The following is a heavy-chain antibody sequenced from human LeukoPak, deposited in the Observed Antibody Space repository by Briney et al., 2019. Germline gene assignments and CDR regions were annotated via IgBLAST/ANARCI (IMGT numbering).Heavy chain of an antibody. V-gene: IGHV3-30*03. Sequence: GGSLRLSCAASGFTFSSYGMHWVRQAPGKGLEWVAVTSYDGSNKYYADSVKGRFTISRDNAKNSLYLQMNSLRAEDTAVYYCARDGWSGYYYFDYWGQGTLVTVSS. CDR2: TSYDGSNK. D-gene: IGHD3-3*01. CDR3: ARDGWSGYYYFDY. J-gene: IGHJ4*02. CDR1: GFTFSSYG.